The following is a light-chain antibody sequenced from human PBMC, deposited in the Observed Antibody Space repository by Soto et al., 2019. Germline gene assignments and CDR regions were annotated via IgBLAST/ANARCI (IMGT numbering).Light chain of an antibody. CDR1: RSNIGNNY. J-gene: IGLJ2*01. Sequence: QSVLTQPPSVSAAPGQTVTISCSGSRSNIGNNYVSWYQQLPGTAPTLLIYDNNKRPSGIPDRFSGSKSGTSATLGITGLRTGDEADYYCGTWASSLSAVVFGGGTKLTVL. CDR3: GTWASSLSAVV. V-gene: IGLV1-51*01. CDR2: DNN.